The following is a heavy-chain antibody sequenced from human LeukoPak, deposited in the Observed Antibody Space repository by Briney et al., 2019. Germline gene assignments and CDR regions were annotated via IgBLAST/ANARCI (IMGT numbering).Heavy chain of an antibody. V-gene: IGHV1-2*02. CDR1: GYTFTGYY. D-gene: IGHD3-22*01. Sequence: ASVKVSCKTSGYTFTGYYIHWVRQAPGQGLEWMGWINPDGGGTNYAQKFQGRVTMTRDTSISTAYMELSRLRSDDTAVYYCARDSPRITMIVVGDHPSDYWGQGTLVTVSS. J-gene: IGHJ4*02. CDR2: INPDGGGT. CDR3: ARDSPRITMIVVGDHPSDY.